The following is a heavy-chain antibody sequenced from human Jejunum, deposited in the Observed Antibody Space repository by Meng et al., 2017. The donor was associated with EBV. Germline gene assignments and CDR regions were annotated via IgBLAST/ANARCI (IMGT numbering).Heavy chain of an antibody. CDR3: AGNGYYALEY. CDR1: GGSISDNDW. Sequence: QLQLQESGPRLEKPSGTLSLTCVVSGGSISDNDWWSWVRQPPGKGLEWLGEIYHGGGTNYNPSLESRVTISVDKSKNQFSLKLNSGTVADTAVYYCAGNGYYALEYWGPGILITVSS. J-gene: IGHJ4*02. D-gene: IGHD3-22*01. CDR2: IYHGGGT. V-gene: IGHV4-4*02.